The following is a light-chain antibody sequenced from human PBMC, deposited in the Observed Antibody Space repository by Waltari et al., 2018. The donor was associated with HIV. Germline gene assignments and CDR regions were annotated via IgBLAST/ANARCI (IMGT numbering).Light chain of an antibody. CDR2: GDS. V-gene: IGLV1-40*01. CDR3: QSYDSSLSGPVV. J-gene: IGLJ2*01. Sequence: QSVLTQPPSVSGAPGQRVTISCTGSSSNIGADYFVHWYPQLPGAAPKLLIYGDSHRPSGVPDRFSGAKSGTSASLAITGLQAEDEADYYCQSYDSSLSGPVVFGGGTKLTVL. CDR1: SSNIGADYF.